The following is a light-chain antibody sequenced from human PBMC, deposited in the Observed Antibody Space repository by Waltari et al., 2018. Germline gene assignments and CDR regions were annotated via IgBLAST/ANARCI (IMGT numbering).Light chain of an antibody. Sequence: EVVLTQSPGTLSLSPGERATLSCRASQSVNKYLAWYQQSPGQAPRLLIYAASTRATGVPDRFSGSGFGTDFSLTISRLEPEDFAVYFCQNHERLPATFGQGTKVEIK. CDR1: QSVNKY. J-gene: IGKJ1*01. CDR2: AAS. CDR3: QNHERLPAT. V-gene: IGKV3-20*01.